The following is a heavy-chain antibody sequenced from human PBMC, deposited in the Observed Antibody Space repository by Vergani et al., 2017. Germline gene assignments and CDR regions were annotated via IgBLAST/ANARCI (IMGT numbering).Heavy chain of an antibody. J-gene: IGHJ3*02. V-gene: IGHV4-34*11. CDR2: IYYSGST. CDR3: AREIRYCSSTSCYGHDAFDI. D-gene: IGHD2-2*01. Sequence: QVQLQQWGAGLLKPSETLSLTCAVYGGSFSGYYWSWIRQPPGKGLEWIGYIYYSGSTNYNPSLKSRVTISVDTSKNQFPLKLSSVTAADTAVYYCAREIRYCSSTSCYGHDAFDIWGQGTMVTVSS. CDR1: GGSFSGYY.